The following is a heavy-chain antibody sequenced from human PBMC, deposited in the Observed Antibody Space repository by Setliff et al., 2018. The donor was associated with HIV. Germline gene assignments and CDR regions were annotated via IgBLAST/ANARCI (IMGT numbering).Heavy chain of an antibody. Sequence: GASVKVSCKASGYTFTSYYMHWVRQAPGQGLEWMGIINPSGGSTNYAQKFRGRVTVTRDTSTSTVYMELSSLRSEDTAVYYCARALLRYFDQYYFDYWGQGTLVTVSS. CDR3: ARALLRYFDQYYFDY. J-gene: IGHJ4*02. V-gene: IGHV1-46*01. D-gene: IGHD3-9*01. CDR1: GYTFTSYY. CDR2: INPSGGST.